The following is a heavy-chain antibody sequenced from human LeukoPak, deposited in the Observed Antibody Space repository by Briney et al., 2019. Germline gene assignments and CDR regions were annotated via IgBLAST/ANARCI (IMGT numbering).Heavy chain of an antibody. CDR1: GYTFTNHH. CDR3: ARGSSTRVYYYYYMDV. D-gene: IGHD6-6*01. Sequence: ASVKVSCKASGYTFTNHHMHWVRQAPGQGLEWMGMIFPSGGTTSYPHRFQGRVTMTRDTSISTAYMEVSRVRSDDTAMYYCARGSSTRVYYYYYMDVWGKGTTVTVSS. V-gene: IGHV1-46*01. CDR2: IFPSGGTT. J-gene: IGHJ6*03.